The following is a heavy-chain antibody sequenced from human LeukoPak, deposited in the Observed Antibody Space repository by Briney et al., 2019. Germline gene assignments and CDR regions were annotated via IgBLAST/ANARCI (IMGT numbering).Heavy chain of an antibody. J-gene: IGHJ4*02. CDR1: GFTFSSYA. Sequence: GGSLRLSCAASGFTFSSYAMSWVRQAPGKGLEWVSAISGSGGSTYYADSVKGRFTISRDNSKNTLYLQMNSLRAEDTAVYYCAKAHYDSSSYYYCSFDYWGQGTLVTVSS. CDR3: AKAHYDSSSYYYCSFDY. CDR2: ISGSGGST. D-gene: IGHD3-22*01. V-gene: IGHV3-23*01.